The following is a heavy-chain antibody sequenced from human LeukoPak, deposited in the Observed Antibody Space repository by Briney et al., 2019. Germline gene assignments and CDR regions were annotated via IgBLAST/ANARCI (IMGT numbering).Heavy chain of an antibody. Sequence: ASVKVSCKASGYTFTGYYMHWVRQAPGQGLEWMGRINPNSGGTNYAQKLQGRVTMTTDTSTSTAYMELRSLRSDDTAVYYCARDGTMVRGVRVYYYYYMDVWGKGTTVTVSS. CDR2: INPNSGGT. J-gene: IGHJ6*03. CDR1: GYTFTGYY. CDR3: ARDGTMVRGVRVYYYYYMDV. D-gene: IGHD3-10*01. V-gene: IGHV1-2*06.